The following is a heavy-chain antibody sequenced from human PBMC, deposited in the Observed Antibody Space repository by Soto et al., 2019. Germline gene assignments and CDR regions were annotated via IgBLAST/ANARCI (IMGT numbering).Heavy chain of an antibody. J-gene: IGHJ5*02. CDR1: GGSISSDDYY. Sequence: QVQLQESGPGLVKPSQTLSLTCTVSGGSISSDDYYWSWIRQPPGKGLEWIGYIYYSGSTYYNPSLKSRVTISVDTATNQFSLKLSSVTAADTAVYYCARDMYYYDSSGYPGWFDPWGQGTLVTVSS. CDR2: IYYSGST. CDR3: ARDMYYYDSSGYPGWFDP. V-gene: IGHV4-30-4*01. D-gene: IGHD3-22*01.